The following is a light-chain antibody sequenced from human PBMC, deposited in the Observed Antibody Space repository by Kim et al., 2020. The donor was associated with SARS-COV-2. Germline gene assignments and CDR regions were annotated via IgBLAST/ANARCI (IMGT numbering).Light chain of an antibody. J-gene: IGKJ4*01. V-gene: IGKV1-6*01. CDR3: LHDYNYPLS. CDR1: QGIKHD. Sequence: QMTQSPYSLSASVGDRVTITCRASQGIKHDLGWHQQKPGKAPKLLIYSASRLATGVPSRFSGSGFGTHFTLTISSLQPEDSATYYCLHDYNYPLSFGGGTKVDIK. CDR2: SAS.